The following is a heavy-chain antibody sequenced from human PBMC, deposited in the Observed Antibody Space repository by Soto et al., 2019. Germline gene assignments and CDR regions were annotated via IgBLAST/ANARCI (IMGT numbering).Heavy chain of an antibody. Sequence: QIQLLQSGAEGKKPGASVKVTCKASVYTFRNFVISLGRQAPGKGLEWMGWISAYNANANYAQKFQGRLTMTADTSTSTAYMELRSLRSDDTAVYYCARENSYFDYWGQGTLVTVSS. CDR3: ARENSYFDY. CDR1: VYTFRNFV. J-gene: IGHJ4*02. CDR2: ISAYNANA. V-gene: IGHV1-18*01.